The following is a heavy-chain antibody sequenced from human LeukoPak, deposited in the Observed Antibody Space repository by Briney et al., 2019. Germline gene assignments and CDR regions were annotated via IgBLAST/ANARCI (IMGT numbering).Heavy chain of an antibody. CDR3: ARGLIQLWPYNWFDP. Sequence: ASVKVSCKASGGTFSSYAISWVRQAPGQGLEWMGGIIPIFGTANYAQKFQGRVTITADKSTSTAYMELSSLRSEDTAVCYCARGLIQLWPYNWFDPWGQGTLVTVSS. CDR1: GGTFSSYA. V-gene: IGHV1-69*06. J-gene: IGHJ5*02. CDR2: IIPIFGTA. D-gene: IGHD5-18*01.